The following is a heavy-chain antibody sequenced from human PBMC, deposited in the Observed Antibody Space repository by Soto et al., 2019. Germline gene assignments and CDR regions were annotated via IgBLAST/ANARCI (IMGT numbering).Heavy chain of an antibody. Sequence: ASVKVSCKASGYTFTSCYMHWVRQAPGQGLEWMGIINPSGGSTSYAQKFQGRVTMTRDTSTSTVYMELSSLRSEDTAVYYCARGDCSSTSCYAYYYYYYGMDVWGQGTTVTVS. V-gene: IGHV1-46*03. D-gene: IGHD2-2*01. J-gene: IGHJ6*02. CDR1: GYTFTSCY. CDR3: ARGDCSSTSCYAYYYYYYGMDV. CDR2: INPSGGST.